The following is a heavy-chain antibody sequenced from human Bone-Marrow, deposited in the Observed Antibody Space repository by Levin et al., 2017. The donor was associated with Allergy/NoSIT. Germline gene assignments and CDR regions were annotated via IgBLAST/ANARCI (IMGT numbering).Heavy chain of an antibody. CDR2: IYSGGGA. CDR3: ARVTASWYSYFDY. Sequence: GGSLRLSCVGSGFSVTNNYMTWVRQAPGKGLEWLSVIYSGGGAFYADSVKGRFTISRDNSKNTVFLEMNSLGADDTAVYYCARVTASWYSYFDYWGQGSPVTVSS. J-gene: IGHJ4*02. V-gene: IGHV3-53*01. D-gene: IGHD6-13*01. CDR1: GFSVTNNY.